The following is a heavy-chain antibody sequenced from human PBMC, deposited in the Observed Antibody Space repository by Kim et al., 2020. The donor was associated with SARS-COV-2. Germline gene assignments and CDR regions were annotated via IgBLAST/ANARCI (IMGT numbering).Heavy chain of an antibody. D-gene: IGHD5-18*01. J-gene: IGHJ4*02. CDR3: ARGPDFGYSYGYFDY. V-gene: IGHV1-2*04. CDR2: INPNSGGT. Sequence: ASVKVSCKASGYTFTGYYMHWVRQAPGQGLEWMGWINPNSGGTNYAQKFQGWVTMTRDTSISTAYMELSRLRSDDTAVYYCARGPDFGYSYGYFDYWGQGTLVTVSS. CDR1: GYTFTGYY.